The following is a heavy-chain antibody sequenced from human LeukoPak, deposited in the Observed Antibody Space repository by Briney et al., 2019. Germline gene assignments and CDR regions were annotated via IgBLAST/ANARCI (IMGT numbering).Heavy chain of an antibody. CDR3: ARDRDAFDI. Sequence: PGGSLRLSCAASGFSFSDYHISWIRQAPGKGLEWISYIVSSSTYTKYADFVKGRFTISRDNAKNSVYLQMNSLRAEDTAVYYCARDRDAFDIWGQGTMVTVSS. CDR1: GFSFSDYH. V-gene: IGHV3-11*06. J-gene: IGHJ3*02. CDR2: IVSSSTYT.